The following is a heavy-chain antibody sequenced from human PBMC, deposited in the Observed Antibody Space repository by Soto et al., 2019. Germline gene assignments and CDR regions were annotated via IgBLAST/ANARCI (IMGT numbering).Heavy chain of an antibody. CDR3: ARDPHEFWTSYWFDP. V-gene: IGHV1-18*01. Sequence: GASVKVSFKPSGYTFNTYGINWVRQAPGQGLELMGWISAYDGRTTYAGKFQGRVTLTTDTSTSTAYMELRSLRSDDTAIYYCARDPHEFWTSYWFDPWGQGTPVTVSS. J-gene: IGHJ5*02. CDR1: GYTFNTYG. CDR2: ISAYDGRT. D-gene: IGHD3-3*01.